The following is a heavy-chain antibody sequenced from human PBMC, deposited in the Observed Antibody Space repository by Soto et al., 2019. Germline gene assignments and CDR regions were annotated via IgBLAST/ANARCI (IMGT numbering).Heavy chain of an antibody. CDR1: GFTFSSYA. D-gene: IGHD1-20*01. CDR3: ARTRNWNDPFGYYYYGMDV. CDR2: ISYDGSNK. V-gene: IGHV3-30-3*01. Sequence: QVQLVESGGGVVQPGRSLRLSCAASGFTFSSYAMHWVRQAPGKGLEWVAVISYDGSNKYYADSVKGRFTISRDNSKNTLYLQMNSVRAEDTAVYYCARTRNWNDPFGYYYYGMDVWGQGTTVTVSS. J-gene: IGHJ6*02.